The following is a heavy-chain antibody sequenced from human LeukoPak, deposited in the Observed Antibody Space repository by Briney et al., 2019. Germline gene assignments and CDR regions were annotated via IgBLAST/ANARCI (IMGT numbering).Heavy chain of an antibody. CDR1: GGTFSSYT. Sequence: SVKVSCKASGGTFSSYTISWVRQAPGQGLEWMGRIIPILGIANYAQKFQGRVTITADKSTSTAYMELSSLRSEDTAVYYCARVESGYCSSTSCYTPYYFDYWGQGTLVTVSS. D-gene: IGHD2-2*02. CDR2: IIPILGIA. V-gene: IGHV1-69*02. J-gene: IGHJ4*02. CDR3: ARVESGYCSSTSCYTPYYFDY.